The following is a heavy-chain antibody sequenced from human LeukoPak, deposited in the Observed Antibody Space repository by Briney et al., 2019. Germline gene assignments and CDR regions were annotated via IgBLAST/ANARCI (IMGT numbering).Heavy chain of an antibody. CDR1: GFTVSSNY. J-gene: IGHJ4*02. V-gene: IGHV3-66*01. Sequence: PGGSLRLSCAASGFTVSSNYMSWVRQAPGKGLEWVSVIYSGGSTYYADSVKGRFTISRDNSKNTLYLQMNSLRAEGTAVYYCARGEELYYYDSSGSYWGQGTLVTVSS. D-gene: IGHD3-22*01. CDR3: ARGEELYYYDSSGSY. CDR2: IYSGGST.